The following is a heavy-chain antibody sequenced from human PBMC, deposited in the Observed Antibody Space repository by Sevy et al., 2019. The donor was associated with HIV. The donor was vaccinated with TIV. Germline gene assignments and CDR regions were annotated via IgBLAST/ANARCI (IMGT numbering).Heavy chain of an antibody. D-gene: IGHD2-21*02. CDR2: INPYSGGT. CDR3: VRDRFYGGDSVTFAGDF. J-gene: IGHJ4*02. V-gene: IGHV1-2*02. Sequence: ASVKVSCKASGYTFNSFYIHWVRQAPGQGLKWMGWINPYSGGTHYAQKFQGRVTLTRDTSISVAYMDLTSLRSNDTAVYYCVRDRFYGGDSVTFAGDFWGQGTLVTVSS. CDR1: GYTFNSFY.